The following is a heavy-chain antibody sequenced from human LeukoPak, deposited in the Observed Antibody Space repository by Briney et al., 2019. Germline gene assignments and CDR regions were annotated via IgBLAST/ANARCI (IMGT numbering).Heavy chain of an antibody. D-gene: IGHD6-25*01. V-gene: IGHV3-23*01. J-gene: IGHJ4*02. CDR1: GFIFSSYS. CDR3: TKDVMTGFSSGWYFGS. Sequence: PGGSLRLSCSASGFIFSSYSMNWVRQAPGKGLEWVAVTSGDEDSTHYAESVRGRFIISTDNSKNSLNLQMNRLRAEDTAVYYCTKDVMTGFSSGWYFGSWGQGTQVTVSS. CDR2: TSGDEDST.